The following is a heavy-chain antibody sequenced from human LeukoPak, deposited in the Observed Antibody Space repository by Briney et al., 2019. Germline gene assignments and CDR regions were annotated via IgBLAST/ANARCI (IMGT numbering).Heavy chain of an antibody. V-gene: IGHV3-33*01. CDR1: GFTFSSFG. CDR2: VWYDGSYK. CDR3: ARDLELQRGSYYNFYYGMDV. D-gene: IGHD1-26*01. J-gene: IGHJ6*02. Sequence: GGSLRLSCAASGFTFSSFGMHWVRQAPGKGLEWVAVVWYDGSYKYYADSVKGRFTISRDDVKNTLYLQMNSLRAEDTAVYYCARDLELQRGSYYNFYYGMDVWGQGTTVTVSS.